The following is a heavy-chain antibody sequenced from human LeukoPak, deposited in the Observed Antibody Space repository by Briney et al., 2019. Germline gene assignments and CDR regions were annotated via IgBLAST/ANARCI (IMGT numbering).Heavy chain of an antibody. D-gene: IGHD3-16*01. J-gene: IGHJ4*02. CDR3: ARDLRTLFDY. V-gene: IGHV4-34*01. CDR2: INHSGST. CDR1: GGSFSGYY. Sequence: SETLSLTCAVYGGSFSGYYWSWIRQPPGKGLEWIGEINHSGSTNYNPSLKSRVTISVDTSKNQFSLKLSSVTAADTAVYYCARDLRTLFDYWGQGTLVTVSS.